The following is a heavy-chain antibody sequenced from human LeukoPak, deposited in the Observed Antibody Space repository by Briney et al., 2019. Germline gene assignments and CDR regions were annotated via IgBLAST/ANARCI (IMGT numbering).Heavy chain of an antibody. CDR2: IASTGET. J-gene: IGHJ4*02. V-gene: IGHV3-13*01. CDR3: VRDGGVSGYDLLDY. Sequence: GGSRRLSCAPSGFRFSTSDMHWVRQASGRGLEWVSSIASTGETYYAPSVKARFTISRDNAKNSVFLQMNSLRAEDTAVYYCVRDGGVSGYDLLDYWGQGTLVTVSS. D-gene: IGHD5-12*01. CDR1: GFRFSTSD.